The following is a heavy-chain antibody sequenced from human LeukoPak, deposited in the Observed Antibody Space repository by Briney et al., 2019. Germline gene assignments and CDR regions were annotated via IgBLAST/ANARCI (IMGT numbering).Heavy chain of an antibody. V-gene: IGHV2-70*11. CDR1: GFSLSTSGMC. Sequence: SGPALVKPTQTLTLTCTFSGFSLSTSGMCVSWIRQPPGKALEWLARIDWDDDKYYSTSLKTRLTISKDTSKNQVVLTMTNMDPVDTATYYCARIREAHGSGWPPFDNWGQGTLVTVSS. CDR3: ARIREAHGSGWPPFDN. D-gene: IGHD6-19*01. CDR2: IDWDDDK. J-gene: IGHJ4*02.